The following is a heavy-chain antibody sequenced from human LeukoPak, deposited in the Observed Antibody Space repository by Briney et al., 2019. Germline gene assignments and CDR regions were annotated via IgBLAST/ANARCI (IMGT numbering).Heavy chain of an antibody. J-gene: IGHJ3*02. Sequence: SETLSLTCAVYGGSFSGYYWSWIRQPPGKGLEWIGEINHSGSTNYNPSLKSRVTISVDTSKNQFSLKLSSVTAADTAVYYCARDSSSWYGGAFDIWGQGTMVTVSS. CDR1: GGSFSGYY. CDR2: INHSGST. V-gene: IGHV4-34*01. D-gene: IGHD6-13*01. CDR3: ARDSSSWYGGAFDI.